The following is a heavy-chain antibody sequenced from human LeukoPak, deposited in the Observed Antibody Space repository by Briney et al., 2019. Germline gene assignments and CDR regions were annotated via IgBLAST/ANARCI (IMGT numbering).Heavy chain of an antibody. D-gene: IGHD1-14*01. CDR2: IFYSGST. J-gene: IGHJ4*02. CDR3: ARRVRSADHRCDY. CDR1: GDSISSSSYY. V-gene: IGHV4-39*07. Sequence: SETLSLTCTVSGDSISSSSYYWGWIRQPPGKGLEWIGSIFYSGSTDYSPSLESRVTISVDTSKNQFSPQVTSVTAADTAVYYCARRVRSADHRCDYWGQGTLVTVSS.